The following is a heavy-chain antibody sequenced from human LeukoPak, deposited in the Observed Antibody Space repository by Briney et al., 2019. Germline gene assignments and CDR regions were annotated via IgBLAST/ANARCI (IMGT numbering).Heavy chain of an antibody. D-gene: IGHD5-24*01. V-gene: IGHV3-7*01. Sequence: PGGSLRLFCAASRFTFSSSWMAWVRQAPGKGLEWVSNIDGDGSTKNYVDSVKGRFTVSRDNAKNSLYLQMNSLRAEDTAVYYCPGYNPTDDAFDIWGQGTMVTVSS. CDR3: PGYNPTDDAFDI. J-gene: IGHJ3*02. CDR2: IDGDGSTK. CDR1: RFTFSSSW.